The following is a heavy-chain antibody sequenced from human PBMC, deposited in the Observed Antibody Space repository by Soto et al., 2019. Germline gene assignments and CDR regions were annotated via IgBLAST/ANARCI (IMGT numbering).Heavy chain of an antibody. CDR1: GYTLTELS. Sequence: ASVKVSCKVSGYTLTELSMHWVRQAPGKGLEWMGGFDPEDGETIYAQKFQGRVTVTEDTSTDTAYMELSSLRSEDTAVYYCATGLWQWLEMVDYWGQGTLVTVSS. CDR2: FDPEDGET. CDR3: ATGLWQWLEMVDY. V-gene: IGHV1-24*01. D-gene: IGHD6-19*01. J-gene: IGHJ4*02.